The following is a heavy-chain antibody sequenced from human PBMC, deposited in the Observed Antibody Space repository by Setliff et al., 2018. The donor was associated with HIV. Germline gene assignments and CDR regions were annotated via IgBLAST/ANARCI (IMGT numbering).Heavy chain of an antibody. CDR2: IYTSGST. CDR3: ARECRDGYNCCAFDI. V-gene: IGHV4-4*07. CDR1: GGSISSYY. Sequence: KPSETLSLTCTVSGGSISSYYWSWIRQPAGKGLEWIGRIYTSGSTNYNPSLKSRVTMSVDTSKNQFSLKLSSVTAADTAVYYCARECRDGYNCCAFDIWGQGTMVTVSS. J-gene: IGHJ3*02. D-gene: IGHD5-12*01.